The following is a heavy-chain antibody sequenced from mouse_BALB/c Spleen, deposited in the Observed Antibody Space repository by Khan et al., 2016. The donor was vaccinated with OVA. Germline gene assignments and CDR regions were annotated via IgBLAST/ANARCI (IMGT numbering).Heavy chain of an antibody. Sequence: QVQLKQSGAELVRPGASVKLSCKTSGYIFTSYWIHWVKQRSGQGLEWIARIYPGTDNTYYNEKFKDKATLTADTSSSTAYMQLSSLKAEDSDVYFCAREEALYHLDHWGQGTTLTVSS. D-gene: IGHD3-2*02. CDR3: AREEALYHLDH. CDR1: GYIFTSYW. CDR2: IYPGTDNT. V-gene: IGHV1S132*01. J-gene: IGHJ2*01.